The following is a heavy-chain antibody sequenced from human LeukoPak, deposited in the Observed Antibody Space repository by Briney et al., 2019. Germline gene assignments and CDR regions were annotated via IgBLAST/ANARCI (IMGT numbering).Heavy chain of an antibody. Sequence: GGSLRLSCAASGFTFSSYGMHWVRQAPGKGLEWVSGINWNGGSTGYADSVKGRFTISRDNAKNSLYLQMNSLRAEDTALYHCARDIPNRPRSWGWFDPWGQGTLVTVSS. CDR3: ARDIPNRPRSWGWFDP. D-gene: IGHD1-26*01. V-gene: IGHV3-20*01. J-gene: IGHJ5*02. CDR2: INWNGGST. CDR1: GFTFSSYG.